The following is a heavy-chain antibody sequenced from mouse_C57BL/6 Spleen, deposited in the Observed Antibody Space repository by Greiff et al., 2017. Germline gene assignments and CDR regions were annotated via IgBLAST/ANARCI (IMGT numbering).Heavy chain of an antibody. CDR2: INYDGSST. CDR1: GFTFSDYY. V-gene: IGHV5-16*01. CDR3: ARGSSLEYARDY. J-gene: IGHJ4*01. Sequence: EVQLMESAGGLVQPGSSMTLSCTASGFTFSDYYMDWVRQVPEKGLDWVAHINYDGSSTYYLDSLKSCFIISGDNAKNLLYLQMSILESEDTATYYCARGSSLEYARDYWGQGTSVTVSS. D-gene: IGHD6-5*01.